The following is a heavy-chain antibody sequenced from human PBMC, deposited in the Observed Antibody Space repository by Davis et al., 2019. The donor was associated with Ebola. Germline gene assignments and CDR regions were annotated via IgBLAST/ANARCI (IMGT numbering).Heavy chain of an antibody. CDR2: ISAYNGNT. CDR3: ARSTPGPYCSGGSCYSGRIDY. J-gene: IGHJ4*02. Sequence: ASVKVSCKASGGTFSSYTISWVRQAPGQGLEWMGWISAYNGNTNYAQKLQGRVTMTTDTSTSTAYMELSSLRSEDTAVYYCARSTPGPYCSGGSCYSGRIDYWGQGTLVTVSS. CDR1: GGTFSSYT. D-gene: IGHD2-15*01. V-gene: IGHV1-18*01.